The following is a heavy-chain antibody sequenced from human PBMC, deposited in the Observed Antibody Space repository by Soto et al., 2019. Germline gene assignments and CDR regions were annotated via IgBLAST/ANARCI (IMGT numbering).Heavy chain of an antibody. D-gene: IGHD3-22*01. CDR3: ARDVDSDYYDSSVRITHGRYYYVMDC. CDR1: GGSISSGGYY. Sequence: LSEPLALTCTVSGGSISSGGYYWSWIRQHPGKGLEWIGYIYYSGSTYYNPSLKSRVTISVDTSKNQFSLKLSSVTAADTAVYYCARDVDSDYYDSSVRITHGRYYYVMDCWGQGTTVTVSS. V-gene: IGHV4-31*03. J-gene: IGHJ6*02. CDR2: IYYSGST.